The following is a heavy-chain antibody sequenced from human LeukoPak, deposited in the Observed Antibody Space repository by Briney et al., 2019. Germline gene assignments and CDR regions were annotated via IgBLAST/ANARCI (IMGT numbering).Heavy chain of an antibody. J-gene: IGHJ4*02. D-gene: IGHD4-11*01. CDR2: TSSYNCNT. Sequence: GASVKVSCKASGYTFSTYGISGVRQAPGKGLEWMGLTSSYNCNTNYLQKLQSRVTMITDTATSTAYMELRSLRSDDTAVYYCVRDRTVTTFDYFDYWGQGTLVTVSS. CDR1: GYTFSTYG. V-gene: IGHV1-18*01. CDR3: VRDRTVTTFDYFDY.